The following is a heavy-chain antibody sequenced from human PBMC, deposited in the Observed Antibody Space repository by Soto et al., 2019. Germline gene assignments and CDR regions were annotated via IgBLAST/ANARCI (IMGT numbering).Heavy chain of an antibody. V-gene: IGHV1-69*13. CDR1: GGTFSSYA. J-gene: IGHJ1*01. CDR2: IIPIFGTA. D-gene: IGHD2-15*01. CDR3: ARHLCSGGSCYFQH. Sequence: SVYVSCNASGGTFSSYAISWVRQAPGQGLEWMGGIIPIFGTANYAQKFQGRVTITADESTSTAYMELSSLRSEDTAVYYCARHLCSGGSCYFQHWGQGTLVSVSS.